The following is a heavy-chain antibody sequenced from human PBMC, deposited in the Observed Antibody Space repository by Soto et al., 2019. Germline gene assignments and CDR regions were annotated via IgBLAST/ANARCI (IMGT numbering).Heavy chain of an antibody. D-gene: IGHD1-26*01. CDR2: IGGSGVTT. V-gene: IGHV3-23*01. CDR1: GFTFSDYA. Sequence: EVQLLESGGGLVQPGGSLRLSCAASGFTFSDYAMSWVRQAPGKGLEWVSTIGGSGVTTYYADSVKGRLTISRDNSMNTVYLQMNSLRAEEAAVFYCATDRGRYHNHYFDFWGQGTLVTVSS. CDR3: ATDRGRYHNHYFDF. J-gene: IGHJ4*02.